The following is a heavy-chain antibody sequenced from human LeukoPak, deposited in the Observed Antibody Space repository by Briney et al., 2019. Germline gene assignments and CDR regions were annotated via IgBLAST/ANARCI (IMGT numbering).Heavy chain of an antibody. D-gene: IGHD3-9*01. J-gene: IGHJ4*02. CDR3: ARENYDILTGYYLDWDY. V-gene: IGHV4-38-2*02. CDR2: IYHSGST. Sequence: PSETLSLTCAVSGYSISSGYYWGWIRPPPGQGLEWIGIIYHSGSTYYNPSLKSRVTISVDTSKNQFSLKLSSVTAADTAVYYCARENYDILTGYYLDWDYWGQGTLVTVSS. CDR1: GYSISSGYY.